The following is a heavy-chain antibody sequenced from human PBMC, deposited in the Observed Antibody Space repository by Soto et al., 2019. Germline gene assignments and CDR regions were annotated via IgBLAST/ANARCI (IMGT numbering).Heavy chain of an antibody. CDR3: ARLTVTTYYYYGMDV. CDR1: GGSISSGDYY. CDR2: IYYSGST. V-gene: IGHV4-30-4*01. D-gene: IGHD4-4*01. J-gene: IGHJ6*02. Sequence: PSETLSLTCTVSGGSISSGDYYWSWIRQPPGKGLEWIGYIYYSGSTYHNPSLKSRVTISVDTSKNQFSLKLSSVTAADTAVYYCARLTVTTYYYYGMDVWGQGTTVTVSS.